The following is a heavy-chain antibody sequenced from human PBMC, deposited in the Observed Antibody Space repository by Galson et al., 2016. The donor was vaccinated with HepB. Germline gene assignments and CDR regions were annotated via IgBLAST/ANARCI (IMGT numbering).Heavy chain of an antibody. CDR1: GFSFSDYA. Sequence: SLRLSCAASGFSFSDYAIHWVRQAPGKGPEWLSIISYGYSIYYADSVKGRFTISRDNSKNTVYLQMNNLRGEDTALYYCARDWGSSGWYNWFDPWGQGTLVTVSS. CDR2: ISYGYSI. V-gene: IGHV3-30*04. D-gene: IGHD6-19*01. CDR3: ARDWGSSGWYNWFDP. J-gene: IGHJ5*02.